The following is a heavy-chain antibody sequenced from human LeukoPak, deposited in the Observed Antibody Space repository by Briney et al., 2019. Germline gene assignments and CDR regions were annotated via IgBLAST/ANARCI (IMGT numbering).Heavy chain of an antibody. CDR3: ARGPRWGVVVPAATRLDY. Sequence: SGTLSLTCAVSGDSISSDIWWNWVRQPPGKGLEWIGEIRHSGGINYNPSLKSRVTISVDTSKNQFSLKLSSVTAADTAVYYCARGPRWGVVVPAATRLDYWGQGTLVTVSS. CDR2: IRHSGGI. D-gene: IGHD2-2*01. V-gene: IGHV4-4*02. J-gene: IGHJ4*02. CDR1: GDSISSDIW.